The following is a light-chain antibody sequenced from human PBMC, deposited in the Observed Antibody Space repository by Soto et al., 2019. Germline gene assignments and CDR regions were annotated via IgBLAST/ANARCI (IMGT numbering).Light chain of an antibody. CDR2: DAS. V-gene: IGKV1-39*01. CDR1: QAIGND. CDR3: QQSYTTPWT. J-gene: IGKJ1*01. Sequence: DIQMTQSPSSLSAAVGDRVTITCRASQAIGNDLNWYQRRPGKAPNLLIFDASTLQTGVPSRFSGSGSGTHFTLTSNGLQPEDSSIYYCQQSYTTPWTFGQGTKVDI.